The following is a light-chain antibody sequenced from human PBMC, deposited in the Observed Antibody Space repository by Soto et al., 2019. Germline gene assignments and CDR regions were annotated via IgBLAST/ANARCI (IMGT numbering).Light chain of an antibody. CDR1: QRVSNH. CDR3: HQYNNWPWT. V-gene: IGKV3-15*01. Sequence: ETVVTQSTVTLSVSPGDTATLSCRASQRVSNHFAWYQQKPGQAPRLLIYAASTRAAGVPVRFSGSGSETEFTLTIRSLQSEDFALYYCHQYNNWPWTFGQGTKVDIK. J-gene: IGKJ1*01. CDR2: AAS.